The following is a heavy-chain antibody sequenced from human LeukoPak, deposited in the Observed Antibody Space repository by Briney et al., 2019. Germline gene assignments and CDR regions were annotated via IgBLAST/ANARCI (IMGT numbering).Heavy chain of an antibody. D-gene: IGHD6-19*01. V-gene: IGHV3-23*01. CDR3: AKDQGSSGRSPFDY. J-gene: IGHJ4*02. Sequence: GGSLRLSCAASGFTFSSYAVSWVRQAPGKGLEWVSAISGSGGSTYYADSVKGRFTISRDNSKNTLYLQMNSLRAEDTAVYYCAKDQGSSGRSPFDYWGQGTLVTVSS. CDR1: GFTFSSYA. CDR2: ISGSGGST.